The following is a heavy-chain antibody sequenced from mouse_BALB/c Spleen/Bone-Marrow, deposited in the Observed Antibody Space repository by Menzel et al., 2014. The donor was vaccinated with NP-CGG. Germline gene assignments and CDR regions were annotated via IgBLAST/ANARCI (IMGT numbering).Heavy chain of an antibody. CDR1: GYDFSRYW. CDR3: APNWYRGFAY. CDR2: INPDSSTI. D-gene: IGHD4-1*01. J-gene: IGHJ3*01. Sequence: EVKLLESGGGLVQPGGSLKLSCAASGYDFSRYWMSWVRQAPGKRLEWIGEINPDSSTINYTPSLKAKFIISRDNAKNTLYLQMSKVKSEDTALYYCAPNWYRGFAYWGQGTLVTVSA. V-gene: IGHV4-1*02.